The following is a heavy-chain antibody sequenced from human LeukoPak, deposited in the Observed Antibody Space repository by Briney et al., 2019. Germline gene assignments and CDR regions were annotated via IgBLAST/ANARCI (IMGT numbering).Heavy chain of an antibody. V-gene: IGHV3-30*04. Sequence: GGSLRLSCAASGFPFADYSLHWVRRAPGKGLEWVALMSFDGNFENFADSVKGRFTISRDTARNTLYLHMGSLGVEDSAVYYCARVGETGTVTMELDLWGQGALVTVPS. D-gene: IGHD5-24*01. CDR3: ARVGETGTVTMELDL. CDR2: MSFDGNFE. J-gene: IGHJ1*01. CDR1: GFPFADYS.